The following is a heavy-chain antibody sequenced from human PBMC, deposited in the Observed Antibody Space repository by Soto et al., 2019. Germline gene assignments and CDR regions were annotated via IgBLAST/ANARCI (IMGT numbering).Heavy chain of an antibody. J-gene: IGHJ5*02. CDR2: ISAYNGNT. D-gene: IGHD1-7*01. V-gene: IGHV1-18*01. CDR3: ARDHNWNYGEGDRGWFDP. CDR1: GYTFTSYG. Sequence: QVQLVQSGAEVKKPGASVKVSCKASGYTFTSYGISWVRQAPGQGLEWMGWISAYNGNTNYAQKLQGRVTMTTDTATSTAYMELRSLRSDDTAVYYCARDHNWNYGEGDRGWFDPWGQGTLVTVSS.